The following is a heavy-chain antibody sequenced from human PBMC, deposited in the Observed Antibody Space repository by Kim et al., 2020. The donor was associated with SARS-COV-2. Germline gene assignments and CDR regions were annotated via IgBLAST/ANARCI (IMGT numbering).Heavy chain of an antibody. CDR2: LFGDGKT. V-gene: IGHV3-53*01. Sequence: GGSLRLSCAVSGLSVSNNHMGWVRQAPGKGLEWVSALFGDGKTAYTDSVKGRFTISRDTSKNALYLQMSSLRVEDTAMFYCVRAPAEVGVGVFDYCGQGT. CDR1: GLSVSNNH. CDR3: VRAPAEVGVGVFDY. J-gene: IGHJ4*02. D-gene: IGHD1-26*01.